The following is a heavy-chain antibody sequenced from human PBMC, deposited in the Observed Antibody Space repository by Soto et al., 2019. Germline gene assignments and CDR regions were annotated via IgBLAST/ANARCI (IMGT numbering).Heavy chain of an antibody. CDR3: ARGVEYYFDGSGYYYDDAVDI. V-gene: IGHV4-31*03. J-gene: IGHJ3*02. CDR2: IYYSGST. CDR1: GGSISSGGYY. Sequence: QVQLQESGPGLVKPSQTLSLTCTVSGGSISSGGYYWSWIRQHPGKGLEWIGYIYYSGSTYYNPSTRSRVTIAVDPSKNQCSLELCSVAAADTAVYYCARGVEYYFDGSGYYYDDAVDIWGQGTMVTVSS. D-gene: IGHD3-22*01.